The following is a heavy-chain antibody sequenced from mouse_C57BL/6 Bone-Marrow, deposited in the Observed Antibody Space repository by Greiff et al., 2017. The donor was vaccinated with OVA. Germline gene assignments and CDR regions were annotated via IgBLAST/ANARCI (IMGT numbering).Heavy chain of an antibody. J-gene: IGHJ1*03. CDR1: GFPITSGYY. D-gene: IGHD3-1*01. Sequence: VQLQESGPGLVKPSQSLFLTCSITGFPITSGYYWIWIRQSPGKPLEWMGYITHSGETFYNPSLQSPISITRETSKNQFFLQLNSGTTEDTAMYYGEGDRSGGYRYFDVWGTGTTVTVSS. CDR2: ITHSGET. V-gene: IGHV12-3*01. CDR3: EGDRSGGYRYFDV.